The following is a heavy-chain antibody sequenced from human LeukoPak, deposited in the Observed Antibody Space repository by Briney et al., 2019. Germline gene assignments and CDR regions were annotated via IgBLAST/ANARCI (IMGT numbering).Heavy chain of an antibody. J-gene: IGHJ4*02. CDR1: GFTFANYW. CDR3: ARVGGSWELLL. Sequence: QAGGSLRLSCAASGFTFANYWMSWVRQAPGKGLEWVANIRQDGSEKFYVDSVKGRFTISRDNDKSSLYLQMNSLRGEDTAVYFCARVGGSWELLLWGQGTLVTVSP. V-gene: IGHV3-7*01. D-gene: IGHD1-26*01. CDR2: IRQDGSEK.